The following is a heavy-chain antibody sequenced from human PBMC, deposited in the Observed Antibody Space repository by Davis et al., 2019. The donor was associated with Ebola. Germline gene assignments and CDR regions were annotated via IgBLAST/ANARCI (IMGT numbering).Heavy chain of an antibody. CDR3: ARRVDY. CDR2: ISYSGSYI. J-gene: IGHJ4*02. V-gene: IGHV3-21*01. Sequence: GGSLRLSCAASGFFFSSYVMSWVRRAPGKGLEWVSSISYSGSYIYYSESVKGRFTISRDNAKNSLYLQMNSLRAEDTAVYYCARRVDYWGQGTLVTVSS. CDR1: GFFFSSYV.